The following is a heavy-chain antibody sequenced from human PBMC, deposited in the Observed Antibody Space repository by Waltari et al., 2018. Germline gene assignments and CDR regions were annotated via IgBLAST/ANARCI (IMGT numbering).Heavy chain of an antibody. CDR2: INPNSGGT. D-gene: IGHD6-19*01. CDR3: ARANPGIAVAGDAFDI. V-gene: IGHV1-2*02. Sequence: QVQLVQSGAEVKKPGASVKVSCKASGYTFTGYYMHWVRQAPGQGLEWMGWINPNSGGTNYAQKLQGRVTMTRDTSISTAYMELSRLRSDDTAVYYCARANPGIAVAGDAFDIWGQGTMVTVSS. CDR1: GYTFTGYY. J-gene: IGHJ3*02.